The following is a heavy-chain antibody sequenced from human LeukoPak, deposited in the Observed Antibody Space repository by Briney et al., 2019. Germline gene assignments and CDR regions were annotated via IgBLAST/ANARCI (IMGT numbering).Heavy chain of an antibody. Sequence: GGSLRLSCAASGFIFSNCAMSWVRQAPGKGLEWVSRISRGGGSTHYADSVEGRFTISRDNSKNILSLQMNSLRAEDTAVYYCVKYDSSGYYVDYSGEGNLVTVSS. J-gene: IGHJ4*02. CDR2: ISRGGGST. V-gene: IGHV3-23*01. D-gene: IGHD3-22*01. CDR3: VKYDSSGYYVDY. CDR1: GFIFSNCA.